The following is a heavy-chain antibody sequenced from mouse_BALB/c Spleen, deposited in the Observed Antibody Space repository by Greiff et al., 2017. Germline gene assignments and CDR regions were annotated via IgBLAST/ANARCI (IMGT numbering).Heavy chain of an antibody. CDR2: ISYSGST. D-gene: IGHD2-14*01. CDR1: GYSITSDYA. J-gene: IGHJ2*01. Sequence: EVKLQESGPGLVKPSQSLSLTCTVTGYSITSDYAWNWIRQFPGNKLEWMGYISYSGSTSYNPSLKSRISITRDTSKNQFFLQLNSVTTEDTATYYCARNGNYRYDGHYFDYWGQGTTLTVSS. CDR3: ARNGNYRYDGHYFDY. V-gene: IGHV3-2*02.